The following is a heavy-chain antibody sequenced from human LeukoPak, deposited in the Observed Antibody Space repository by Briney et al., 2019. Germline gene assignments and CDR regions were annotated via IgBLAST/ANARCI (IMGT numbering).Heavy chain of an antibody. Sequence: GGSLRLSCEASGFTFGSLAMSWVRQAPGKGLEWLSGISASGHYIYYADSVKGRFTISRDNAKNTLYIEMNSLRAEDTAVYYCARGRFFGASSGNFDYWGQGTLVTVSS. D-gene: IGHD3-22*01. CDR3: ARGRFFGASSGNFDY. CDR1: GFTFGSLA. V-gene: IGHV3-23*01. CDR2: ISASGHYI. J-gene: IGHJ4*02.